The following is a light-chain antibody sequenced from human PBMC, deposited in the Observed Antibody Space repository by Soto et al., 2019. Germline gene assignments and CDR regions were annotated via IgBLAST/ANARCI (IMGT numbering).Light chain of an antibody. J-gene: IGKJ2*01. CDR2: KAS. Sequence: DIQMTQSPSTLSAAVGDRVTITCRASQSISNWLAWYQQKPGKAPNLLIYKASSLESGVTSRFSGSGSGTEFTLTISSLQPADFATYYCQHYNSYPYTFGQGTKLEIK. V-gene: IGKV1-5*03. CDR3: QHYNSYPYT. CDR1: QSISNW.